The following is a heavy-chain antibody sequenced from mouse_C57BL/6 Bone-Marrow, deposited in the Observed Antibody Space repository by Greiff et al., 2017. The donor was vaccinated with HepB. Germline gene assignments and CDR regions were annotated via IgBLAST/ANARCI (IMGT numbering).Heavy chain of an antibody. V-gene: IGHV1-26*01. CDR3: ARGGGNGYYYAMDY. CDR2: INPNNGGT. D-gene: IGHD1-1*02. J-gene: IGHJ4*01. Sequence: EVQLQQSGPELVKPGASVKISCKASGYTFTDYYMNWVKQSHGKSLEWIGDINPNNGGTSYNQKFKGKATLTVDKSSSTAYMELRSLTSEDSAVYYCARGGGNGYYYAMDYWGQGTSVTVSS. CDR1: GYTFTDYY.